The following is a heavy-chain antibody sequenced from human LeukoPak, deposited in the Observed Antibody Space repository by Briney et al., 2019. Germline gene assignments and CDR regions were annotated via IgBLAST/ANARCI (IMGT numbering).Heavy chain of an antibody. CDR1: GFTVSGNY. D-gene: IGHD6-19*01. V-gene: IGHV3-7*01. J-gene: IGHJ4*02. CDR2: INEGGGLK. Sequence: PGGSLRLSCAVSGFTVSGNYMSWVRQAPGKGLEWVAIINEGGGLKYYVDSVKGRFTISRDNTNNSLYLQMISLRVDDTAVYYCARVGKSGWDFDHWGQGTLVTVSS. CDR3: ARVGKSGWDFDH.